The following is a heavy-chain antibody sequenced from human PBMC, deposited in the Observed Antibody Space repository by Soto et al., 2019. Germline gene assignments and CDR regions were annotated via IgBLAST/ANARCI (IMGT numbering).Heavy chain of an antibody. CDR1: GFTFINFA. CDR3: AKATHNAEGGYCRSTRCAAEYFQN. CDR2: IHSGGT. D-gene: IGHD2-2*01. J-gene: IGHJ1*01. V-gene: IGHV3-23*01. Sequence: EVHLLESGGGLVQPGGSLRLSCAASGFTFINFAMSWVRQAPGKGLEWVSTIHSGGTYYADSVRGRFTISRDNSKNTLSLQMNSLTAEDTAVSYCAKATHNAEGGYCRSTRCAAEYFQNWGQGTLVSVSS.